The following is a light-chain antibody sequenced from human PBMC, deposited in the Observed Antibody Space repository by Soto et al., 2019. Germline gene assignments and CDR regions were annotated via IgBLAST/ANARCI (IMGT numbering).Light chain of an antibody. CDR1: QDISTE. CDR3: LQDSKYPRT. J-gene: IGKJ1*01. V-gene: IGKV1-6*01. Sequence: AIQMTQSPSSLSASVGARVTITCRASQDISTELGWYQQKPGKAPKLLIYASSSLQRGVPSRVSVSGSGTDFTLTFSSLQPEYFATYDCLQDSKYPRTFGQGTKVEIK. CDR2: ASS.